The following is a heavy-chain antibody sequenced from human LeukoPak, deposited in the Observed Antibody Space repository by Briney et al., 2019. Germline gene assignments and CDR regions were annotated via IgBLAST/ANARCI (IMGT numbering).Heavy chain of an antibody. CDR3: ARDSYYYDSSGYYDY. D-gene: IGHD3-22*01. V-gene: IGHV1-18*01. CDR1: GYTFTTYE. CDR2: ISPYSGNT. Sequence: APVKVSCKASGYTFTTYEISWVRQAPGQGLEWMGWISPYSGNTKYAQRLQGRVTMTTDTSTDTAYMELRSLRSDDTAVYYCARDSYYYDSSGYYDYWGQGTLVTVSS. J-gene: IGHJ4*02.